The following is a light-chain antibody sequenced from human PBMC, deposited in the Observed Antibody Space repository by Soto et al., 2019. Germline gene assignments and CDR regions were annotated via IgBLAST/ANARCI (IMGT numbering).Light chain of an antibody. V-gene: IGLV1-47*01. CDR3: AAWDDSLSAHWV. CDR2: RNN. Sequence: QFVLTQPPSASGTPGQRVTISCSGSSSNIGSNYVYWYQQLPGTAPKLLIYRNNQRPSGVPDRFSGSKSGTSASLAISGLRSEDEADYYCAAWDDSLSAHWVFGGGTKLTVL. J-gene: IGLJ3*02. CDR1: SSNIGSNY.